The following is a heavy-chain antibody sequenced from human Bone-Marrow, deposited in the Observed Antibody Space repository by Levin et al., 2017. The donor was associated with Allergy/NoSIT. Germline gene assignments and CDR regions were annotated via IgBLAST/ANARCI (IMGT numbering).Heavy chain of an antibody. CDR2: IGISGNT. CDR3: ARSHPLAAGGEYFFDY. J-gene: IGHJ4*02. D-gene: IGHD6-13*01. CDR1: GLTVIENY. Sequence: GESLKISCEGSGLTVIENYMSWVRQAPGKGLEWVSLIGISGNTYYADSVKGRFTISRDNSKIYLQINSLRDEDTAIYYCARSHPLAAGGEYFFDYWGQGTLVTVSS. V-gene: IGHV3-66*01.